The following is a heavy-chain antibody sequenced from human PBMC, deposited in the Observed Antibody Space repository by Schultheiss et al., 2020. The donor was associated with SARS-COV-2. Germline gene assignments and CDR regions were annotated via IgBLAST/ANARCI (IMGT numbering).Heavy chain of an antibody. D-gene: IGHD5-18*01. CDR1: GGTFSSYA. CDR2: INTNSGVT. V-gene: IGHV1-2*06. Sequence: ASVKVSCKASGGTFSSYAISWVRQAPGQGLEWMGRINTNSGVTNYAQNFQGRVTMTRDTSINTAYMELSRLRSDDTAVYYCARGLDTARNYYYGMDVWGQGTTVTVSS. J-gene: IGHJ6*02. CDR3: ARGLDTARNYYYGMDV.